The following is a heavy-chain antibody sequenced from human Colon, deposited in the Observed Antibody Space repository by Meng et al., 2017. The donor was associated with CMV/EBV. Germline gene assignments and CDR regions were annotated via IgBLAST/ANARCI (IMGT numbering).Heavy chain of an antibody. V-gene: IGHV1-2*02. D-gene: IGHD3-10*01. CDR1: GSPSTGYF. Sequence: VDVGQVGAEVKKAGASVKVPVKTSGSPSTGYFMFGVRQAPGQGLEWMGSLNPNSGDTNSAKKFHGRLTMTRDTSIHTAYMELGSLRSDDTAVYYCATISGGDFDFWGQGTLVTVSS. J-gene: IGHJ4*02. CDR2: LNPNSGDT. CDR3: ATISGGDFDF.